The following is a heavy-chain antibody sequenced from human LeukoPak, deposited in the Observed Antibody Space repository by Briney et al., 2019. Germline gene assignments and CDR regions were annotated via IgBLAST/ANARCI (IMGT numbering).Heavy chain of an antibody. D-gene: IGHD2-15*01. CDR3: ARIDCGGGSCYSDY. CDR2: ISSSGSTI. Sequence: GGSLRLSCAASGFTFSSYEMNWVRQAPGKGLEWVSYISSSGSTIYYADSVKGRFTISRDNAKNSLYLQMSSLRAEDTAVYYCARIDCGGGSCYSDYWGQGTLVTVSS. V-gene: IGHV3-48*03. J-gene: IGHJ4*02. CDR1: GFTFSSYE.